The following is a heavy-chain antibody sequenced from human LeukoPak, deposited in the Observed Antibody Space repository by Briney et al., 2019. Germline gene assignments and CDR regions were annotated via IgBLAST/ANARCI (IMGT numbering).Heavy chain of an antibody. Sequence: SETLSLTCSVSGGSISSSTNNWGWIRQPPGKGLGWIGSIYYSGSTYYNPSLKSRVTISVDTSKNQFSLKLSSVTATDTAVYFCGRHYDSSGNDGFDIWGRGTMVTVSS. CDR3: GRHYDSSGNDGFDI. V-gene: IGHV4-39*01. CDR2: IYYSGST. J-gene: IGHJ3*02. CDR1: GGSISSSTNN. D-gene: IGHD3-22*01.